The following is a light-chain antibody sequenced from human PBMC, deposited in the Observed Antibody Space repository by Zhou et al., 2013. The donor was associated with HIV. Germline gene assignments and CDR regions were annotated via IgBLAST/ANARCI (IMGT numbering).Light chain of an antibody. CDR1: SGDVGGYNY. V-gene: IGLV2-14*01. J-gene: IGLJ3*02. CDR2: DVS. Sequence: QSALTQPPSASGSPGQSVTISCTGTSGDVGGYNYVSWYQQHPGKAPKLMIYDVSKRPSGVSNRFSGSKSGNTASLTISGLQAEDEADYYCSSYTSSSTWVFGGGTKLTVL. CDR3: SSYTSSSTWV.